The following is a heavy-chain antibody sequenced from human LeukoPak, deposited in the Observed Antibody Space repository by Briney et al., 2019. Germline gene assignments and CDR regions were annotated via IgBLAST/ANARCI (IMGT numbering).Heavy chain of an antibody. Sequence: SETLSLTCTVSGGSISSTSYLWAWIRQPPGKGLKWIAGIFYSGTTYYNPSLESRVTISVDTSKNQFSLKLSSVTATDTAVYYCARSVSGHNYFDYWGQGTLVTVSS. D-gene: IGHD5-12*01. V-gene: IGHV4-39*01. J-gene: IGHJ4*02. CDR1: GGSISSTSYL. CDR2: IFYSGTT. CDR3: ARSVSGHNYFDY.